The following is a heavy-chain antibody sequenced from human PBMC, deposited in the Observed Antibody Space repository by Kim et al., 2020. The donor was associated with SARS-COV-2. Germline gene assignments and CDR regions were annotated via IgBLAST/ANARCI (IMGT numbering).Heavy chain of an antibody. CDR1: GYSISSGYY. CDR3: ARDLSYCSGGSCFHFDY. V-gene: IGHV4-38-2*02. J-gene: IGHJ4*02. D-gene: IGHD2-15*01. Sequence: SETLSLTCTVSGYSISSGYYWGWIRQPPGKGLEWIGSIYHSGSTYYNPSLKSRVTISVDTSKNQFSLKLSSVTAADTAVYYCARDLSYCSGGSCFHFDYWGQGTLVTVSS. CDR2: IYHSGST.